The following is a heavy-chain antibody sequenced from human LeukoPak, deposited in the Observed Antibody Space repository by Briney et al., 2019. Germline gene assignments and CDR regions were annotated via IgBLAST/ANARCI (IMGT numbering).Heavy chain of an antibody. J-gene: IGHJ5*02. CDR3: ARATWFGELSWFDP. D-gene: IGHD3-10*01. CDR1: GGSISSSNW. CDR2: IYYSGST. Sequence: SETLSLTCAVSGGSISSSNWWSWVRQSPGKGLEWIGSIYYSGSTYYNPSLKSRVTISVDTSKNQFSLKLSSVTAADTAVYYCARATWFGELSWFDPWGQGTLVTVSS. V-gene: IGHV4-4*02.